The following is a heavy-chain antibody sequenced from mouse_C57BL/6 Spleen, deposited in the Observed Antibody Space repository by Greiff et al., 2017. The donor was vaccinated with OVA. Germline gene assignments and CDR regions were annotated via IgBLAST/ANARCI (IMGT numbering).Heavy chain of an antibody. CDR3: AIYDYDGGYYAMDY. J-gene: IGHJ4*01. CDR2: IWSGGST. CDR1: GFSLTSYG. Sequence: QVQLKESGPGLVQPSQSLSITCTVSGFSLTSYGVHWVRQPPEKGLEWLGVIWSGGSTDYNAAFISRLSISKDNSKSQVFFKMNSLQADDTAIYYWAIYDYDGGYYAMDYWGQGTSVTVSS. D-gene: IGHD2-4*01. V-gene: IGHV2-4*01.